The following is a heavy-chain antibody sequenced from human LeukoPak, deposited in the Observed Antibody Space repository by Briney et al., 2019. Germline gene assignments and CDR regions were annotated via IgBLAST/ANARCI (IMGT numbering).Heavy chain of an antibody. Sequence: RTGGSLRLSCAASGFTFSSYWMSWVRQAPGKGLEWVANIKQDGSEKYYVDSVKGRFTISRENAKNSLYLQMNSLRAEDTAVYYCARDQPRQGFWSGYYYMDVWGKGTTVTVSS. D-gene: IGHD3-3*01. CDR1: GFTFSSYW. V-gene: IGHV3-7*01. J-gene: IGHJ6*03. CDR2: IKQDGSEK. CDR3: ARDQPRQGFWSGYYYMDV.